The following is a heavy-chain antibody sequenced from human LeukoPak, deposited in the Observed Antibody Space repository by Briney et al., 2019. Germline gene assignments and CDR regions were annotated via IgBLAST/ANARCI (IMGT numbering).Heavy chain of an antibody. D-gene: IGHD6-19*01. CDR2: IRSKAYGGTT. V-gene: IGHV3-49*01. Sequence: GGSLRLSCTASGFTFGDYAMSWFRQAPGKGLEWVGFIRSKAYGGTTEYAASVKGRFTISRDGSKSIAYLQMNSLKTEDTAVYYCTMSSGWSRGFDYWGQGTLVTVSS. CDR3: TMSSGWSRGFDY. CDR1: GFTFGDYA. J-gene: IGHJ4*02.